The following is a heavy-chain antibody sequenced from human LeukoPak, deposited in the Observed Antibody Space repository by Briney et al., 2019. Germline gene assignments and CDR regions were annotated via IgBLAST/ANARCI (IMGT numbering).Heavy chain of an antibody. V-gene: IGHV4-30-2*01. D-gene: IGHD2-2*01. Sequence: SETLSLTCAVSGGSISSGGYSWSWIRQPPGKGLEWIGYIYHSGSTYYNPSLKSRVTISVDRSKNQFSLKLSSVTAADTAVYYCARDSTSGPFYYFDYWGQGTLVTVSS. J-gene: IGHJ4*02. CDR1: GGSISSGGYS. CDR3: ARDSTSGPFYYFDY. CDR2: IYHSGST.